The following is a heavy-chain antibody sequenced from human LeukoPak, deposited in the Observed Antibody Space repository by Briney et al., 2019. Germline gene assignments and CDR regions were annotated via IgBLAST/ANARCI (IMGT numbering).Heavy chain of an antibody. V-gene: IGHV4-34*01. CDR2: INHSGST. CDR3: ARIGYSNYVRSDY. CDR1: GGSFSGYY. D-gene: IGHD4-11*01. J-gene: IGHJ4*02. Sequence: SETLSLTCTVYGGSFSGYYWSWIRQPPGRGLEWIGEINHSGSTNYNPSLKSRVTISVDTSKNQFSLKLSSVTAADTAVYYCARIGYSNYVRSDYWGQGTLVTVSS.